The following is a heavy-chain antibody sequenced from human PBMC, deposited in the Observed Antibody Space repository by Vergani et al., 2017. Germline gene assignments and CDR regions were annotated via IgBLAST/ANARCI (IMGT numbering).Heavy chain of an antibody. CDR1: GASIRSSNYY. J-gene: IGHJ5*02. V-gene: IGHV4-39*01. D-gene: IGHD6-19*01. Sequence: QLQLQESGPGLVKPSATLSLTCSVSGASIRSSNYYWGWIRQPPGKGVEWIASIYYSGSTYYNPSLKSRVTISVDTSKNQSSLKLSSVTAADTAVYFCAGHSXVEWLVKLGWIDPWGQGILVTVSS. CDR3: AGHSXVEWLVKLGWIDP. CDR2: IYYSGST.